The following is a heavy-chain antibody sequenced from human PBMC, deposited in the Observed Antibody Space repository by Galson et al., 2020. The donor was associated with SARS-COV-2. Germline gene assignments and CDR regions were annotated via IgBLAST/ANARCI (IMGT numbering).Heavy chain of an antibody. CDR3: ARGGWAARLSYYYGMDV. CDR2: IIPIFGTA. Sequence: SVKVSCKASGGTFSSYAISWVRQAPGQGLEWMGGIIPIFGTANYAQKFQGRVTITADESTSTAYMELSSLRSEDTAVYYCARGGWAARLSYYYGMDVWGQGTTVTVSS. J-gene: IGHJ6*02. V-gene: IGHV1-69*13. D-gene: IGHD6-6*01. CDR1: GGTFSSYA.